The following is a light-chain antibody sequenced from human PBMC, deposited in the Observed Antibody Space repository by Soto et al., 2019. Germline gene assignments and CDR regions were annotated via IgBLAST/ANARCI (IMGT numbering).Light chain of an antibody. J-gene: IGLJ3*02. CDR1: GGSIASGL. Sequence: NFMLTQPHSVSESPGRTVTISCTRSGGSIASGLVQWYQVRPGSGPTTVISEDNQRPSGVPDRFSGSIDCSTNAASLTISGLKPEDDAYYYCQSSQDDFWVFGGGTKLTVL. CDR2: EDN. V-gene: IGLV6-57*04. CDR3: QSSQDDFWV.